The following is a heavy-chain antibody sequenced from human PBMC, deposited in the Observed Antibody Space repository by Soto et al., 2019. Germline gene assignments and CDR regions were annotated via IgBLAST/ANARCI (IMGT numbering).Heavy chain of an antibody. D-gene: IGHD2-15*01. CDR3: ARDHVPPYCSGGSCYSTWFDP. V-gene: IGHV1-18*01. CDR2: ISAYNGNT. J-gene: IGHJ5*02. CDR1: GYTFTSYG. Sequence: ASVKVSCKASGYTFTSYGISWGRKDPRQGLEWMGWISAYNGNTNYAQKLQGRVTMTTDTSTSTAYMELRSLRSDDTAVYYCARDHVPPYCSGGSCYSTWFDPWGQGTLVTVSS.